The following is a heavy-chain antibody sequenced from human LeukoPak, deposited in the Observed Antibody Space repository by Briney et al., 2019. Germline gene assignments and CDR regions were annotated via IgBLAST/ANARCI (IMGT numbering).Heavy chain of an antibody. D-gene: IGHD6-13*01. CDR1: GFTFSGYG. Sequence: GGSLRLSCAASGFTFSGYGMHWVRQAPGKGLEWVAVISYDGSNKYYADSVKGRFTISRDNSKNTLYLQMNSLRAEDTAVYYCAKDQGTAADSGIYYYYGMDVWGQGTTVTVSS. V-gene: IGHV3-30*18. CDR2: ISYDGSNK. CDR3: AKDQGTAADSGIYYYYGMDV. J-gene: IGHJ6*02.